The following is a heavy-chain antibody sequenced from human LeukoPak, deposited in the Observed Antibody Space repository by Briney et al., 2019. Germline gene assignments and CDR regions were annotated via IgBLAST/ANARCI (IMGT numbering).Heavy chain of an antibody. CDR2: IGISGDT. J-gene: IGHJ4*02. CDR3: AKAFDYNGLRGEGGSFDY. Sequence: GGSLRLSCAASGFNISKYDIHWVRQTTKRRLEWVSGIGISGDTYYVDAVEGRFTISRENAKNSVYLQMNSLRHGDTAVYFCAKAFDYNGLRGEGGSFDYWGQGVLVTVSS. CDR1: GFNISKYD. D-gene: IGHD4-11*01. V-gene: IGHV3-13*01.